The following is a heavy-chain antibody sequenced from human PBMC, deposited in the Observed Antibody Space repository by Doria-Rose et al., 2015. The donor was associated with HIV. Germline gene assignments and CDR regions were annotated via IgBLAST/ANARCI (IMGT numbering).Heavy chain of an antibody. CDR1: GYTFSGYY. V-gene: IGHV1-2*02. Sequence: PGASVNVSCKASGYTFSGYYMHWVRQAPGRGLEWMGWINPDSGGTNYAQKFQGRVTMTRDTSITTGYMELSSLTSDDTAVYYCAEGYGGYAGYFDYWGQGTLVTVSS. J-gene: IGHJ4*02. CDR3: AEGYGGYAGYFDY. CDR2: INPDSGGT. D-gene: IGHD5-18*01.